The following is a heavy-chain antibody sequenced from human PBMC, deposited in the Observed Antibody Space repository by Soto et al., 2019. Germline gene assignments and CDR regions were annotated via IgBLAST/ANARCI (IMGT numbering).Heavy chain of an antibody. J-gene: IGHJ6*04. V-gene: IGHV1-69*06. CDR3: AGSSGSYYSDIYFHHGMDV. Sequence: GQGLEWMGGIIPIFGTANYAQKFQGRVTITADKSTSTAYMELSSLRSEDTAVYYCAGSSGSYYSDIYFHHGMDVWAEGTTVTVYS. D-gene: IGHD3-10*01. CDR2: IIPIFGTA.